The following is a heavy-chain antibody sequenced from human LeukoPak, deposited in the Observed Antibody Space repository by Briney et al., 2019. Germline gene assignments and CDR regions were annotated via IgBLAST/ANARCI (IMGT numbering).Heavy chain of an antibody. CDR2: IYYSGST. CDR3: ARGYGYCSSTSCYTWAFDY. Sequence: SETLSLTCTVSGGSISSGGYYWSWIRQHPGKGLEWIGYIYYSGSTNYNPSLKSRVTISVDTSKNQFSLKLSSVTAADTAVYYCARGYGYCSSTSCYTWAFDYWGQGTLVTVSS. V-gene: IGHV4-31*03. J-gene: IGHJ4*02. D-gene: IGHD2-2*02. CDR1: GGSISSGGYY.